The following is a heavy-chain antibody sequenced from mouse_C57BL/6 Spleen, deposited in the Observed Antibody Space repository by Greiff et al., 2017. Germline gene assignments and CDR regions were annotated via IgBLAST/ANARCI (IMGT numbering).Heavy chain of an antibody. D-gene: IGHD4-1*01. J-gene: IGHJ4*01. CDR3: ATLTGTGDYAMDY. V-gene: IGHV1-74*01. CDR2: IHPSDSDT. CDR1: GYTFTSYW. Sequence: QVQLQQPGAELVKPGASVKVSCKASGYTFTSYWMHWVKQRPGQGLEWIGRIHPSDSDTNYNQKFKGKATLTVDKSSSTAYLQLSSLTSADSAVYYCATLTGTGDYAMDYWGQGTSVTVSS.